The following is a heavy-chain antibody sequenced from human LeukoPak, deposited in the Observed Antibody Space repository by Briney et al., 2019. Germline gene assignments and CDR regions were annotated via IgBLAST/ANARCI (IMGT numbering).Heavy chain of an antibody. J-gene: IGHJ4*02. CDR3: ARVPRYCSGGSCLDY. V-gene: IGHV1-2*02. CDR1: GYTFTGYY. Sequence: GASVKVSCKSSGYTFTGYYMHWVRQAPGQGLEWMGWINANIGGTNYAQKFQGRVTMTRDTSISTAYMELSRLRSDDTAVYYCARVPRYCSGGSCLDYWGQGTLVTVSS. CDR2: INANIGGT. D-gene: IGHD2-15*01.